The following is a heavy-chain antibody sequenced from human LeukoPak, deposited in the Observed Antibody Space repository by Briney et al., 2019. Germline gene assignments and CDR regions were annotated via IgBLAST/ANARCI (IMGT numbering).Heavy chain of an antibody. D-gene: IGHD6-13*01. J-gene: IGHJ5*02. Sequence: ASLSVSCKASGYTFTSYHMHWVRQAPGQRLEWMGVINPTDGTTSYAQKFQGRVTMTGDTSTTTVYMELSRLISDDTAVYYCARDLDPTEAADPNWFDPWGQGTLVTVSS. CDR2: INPTDGTT. CDR1: GYTFTSYH. CDR3: ARDLDPTEAADPNWFDP. V-gene: IGHV1-46*01.